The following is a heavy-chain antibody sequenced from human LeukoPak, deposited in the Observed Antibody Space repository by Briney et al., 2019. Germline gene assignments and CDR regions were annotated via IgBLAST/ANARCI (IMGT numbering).Heavy chain of an antibody. J-gene: IGHJ4*02. Sequence: GGSLRLSCAASGFTFSSYGMHWVRQAPGKGLEWVAVTSYDGSNKYYADSVKGRFTISRDNSKNTLYLQMNSLRAEDTAVYYCAKDRIAAAGGGYYFDYWGQGTLVTVSS. V-gene: IGHV3-30*18. CDR1: GFTFSSYG. CDR2: TSYDGSNK. D-gene: IGHD6-13*01. CDR3: AKDRIAAAGGGYYFDY.